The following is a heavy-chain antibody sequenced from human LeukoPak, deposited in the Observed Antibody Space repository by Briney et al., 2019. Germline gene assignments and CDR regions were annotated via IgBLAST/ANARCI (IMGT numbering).Heavy chain of an antibody. J-gene: IGHJ4*02. CDR3: ARVITGSTFDY. Sequence: ASVKVSCKASGYTFTGYYMHWVRQAPGQGLEWMGRINPNSGSTSYAQKFQGRVTMTRDTSTSTVYMELSSLRSEDTAVYYCARVITGSTFDYWGQGTLVTVSS. V-gene: IGHV1-46*01. CDR1: GYTFTGYY. CDR2: INPNSGST. D-gene: IGHD1-20*01.